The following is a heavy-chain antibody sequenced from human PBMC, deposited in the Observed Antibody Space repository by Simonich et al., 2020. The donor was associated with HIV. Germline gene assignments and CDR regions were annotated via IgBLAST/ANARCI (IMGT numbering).Heavy chain of an antibody. J-gene: IGHJ4*02. V-gene: IGHV3-23*01. CDR2: ISGSGGST. CDR3: AKDRYYNFWSGYYDY. CDR1: GFTFSSNA. D-gene: IGHD3-3*01. Sequence: EVQLLESGGGLVQPGGSLRLSCAASGFTFSSNALSWVRQAPGKWLEWFAAISGSGGSTYYADSVKCRFTISRDNSKNTLYLQMNSLRAEDTAVYYCAKDRYYNFWSGYYDYWGQGTLVTVSS.